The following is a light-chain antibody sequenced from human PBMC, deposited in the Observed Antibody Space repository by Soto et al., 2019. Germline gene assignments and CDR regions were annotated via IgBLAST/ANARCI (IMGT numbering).Light chain of an antibody. CDR3: QQYISYSYT. Sequence: DIQMTQSPSTLSASVGDRVTITCRASQSISSWLAWYQQKPGKAPNLLIYDASSVQSGVPSRFSGSGSGTEFTLTISSLQPDDFATYYCQQYISYSYTFGRGTKLEIK. CDR2: DAS. CDR1: QSISSW. V-gene: IGKV1-5*01. J-gene: IGKJ2*01.